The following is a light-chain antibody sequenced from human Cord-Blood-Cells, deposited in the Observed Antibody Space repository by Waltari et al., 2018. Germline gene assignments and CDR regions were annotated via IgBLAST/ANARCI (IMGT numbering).Light chain of an antibody. CDR2: DVS. Sequence: QSALTPPASVPGSPGQSITIACTGTSSNVGGYNYVSWYQQHPGKAPKLMIYDVSNPPSGVSNRFAGSKSGNTASLTISGLQAEDEADYYCSSYTSSSTRVFGGGTKLTVL. J-gene: IGLJ3*02. V-gene: IGLV2-14*03. CDR1: SSNVGGYNY. CDR3: SSYTSSSTRV.